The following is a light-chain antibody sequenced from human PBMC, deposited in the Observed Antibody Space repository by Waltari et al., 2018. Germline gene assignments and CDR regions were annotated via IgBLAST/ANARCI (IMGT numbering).Light chain of an antibody. CDR2: GAS. J-gene: IGKJ1*01. CDR1: QSVKSN. V-gene: IGKV3-15*01. CDR3: QQYGSSPQT. Sequence: ELVMTQSPATLSVSPGDRATLSCRASQSVKSNLAWYQQRPGQTPRLLIYGASSRARGVPDRFSGSGSGTDFNLTISSLQSEDFAVYYCQQYGSSPQTFGQGTKVEIK.